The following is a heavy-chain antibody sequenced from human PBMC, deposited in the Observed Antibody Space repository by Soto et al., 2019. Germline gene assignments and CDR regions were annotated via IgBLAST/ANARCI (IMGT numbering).Heavy chain of an antibody. CDR1: GFTFSSYG. D-gene: IGHD6-19*01. CDR2: ISYDGSNK. V-gene: IGHV3-30*18. Sequence: QVQLVESGGGVVQPGRSLRLSCAASGFTFSSYGMHWVRQAPGKGLEWVAVISYDGSNKYYADSVKGRFTISRDNSKNTLYLQMNSLRAEDTALYYCAKDRDSSGWYYFDYWGQGTLVTVSS. CDR3: AKDRDSSGWYYFDY. J-gene: IGHJ4*02.